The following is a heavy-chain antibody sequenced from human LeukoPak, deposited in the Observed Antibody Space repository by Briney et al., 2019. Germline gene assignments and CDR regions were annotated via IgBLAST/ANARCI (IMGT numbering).Heavy chain of an antibody. Sequence: PGMSLRLSCAASGFTFSSYGIHWFRQAPDKGLEWVAMISYDGGDKYYADSVKGRFTISRDNSENSLYLQMNSLTPEDTAVYYCALQGGSGRKDFDYWGQGTLVTVSS. CDR3: ALQGGSGRKDFDY. CDR2: ISYDGGDK. CDR1: GFTFSSYG. D-gene: IGHD1-26*01. V-gene: IGHV3-30*03. J-gene: IGHJ4*02.